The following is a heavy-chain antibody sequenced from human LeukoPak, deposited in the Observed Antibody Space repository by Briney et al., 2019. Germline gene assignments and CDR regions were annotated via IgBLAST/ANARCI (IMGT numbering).Heavy chain of an antibody. CDR3: ARQLYVSGSYYAPMDV. V-gene: IGHV4-34*01. CDR2: INHSGST. Sequence: GSLRLSCAASGFTFSSNSMNWIRQPPGKGLEWIGEINHSGSTNYNPSLKSRVTISVDTSKNQFSLKLSSVTAADTAVYFCARQLYVSGSYYAPMDVWGKGTTVTISS. CDR1: GFTFSSNS. D-gene: IGHD3-10*01. J-gene: IGHJ6*03.